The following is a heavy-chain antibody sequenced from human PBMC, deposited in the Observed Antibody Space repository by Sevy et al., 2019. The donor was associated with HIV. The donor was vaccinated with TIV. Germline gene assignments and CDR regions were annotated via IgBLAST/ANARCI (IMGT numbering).Heavy chain of an antibody. Sequence: GGCLRLSCAASGFTFSSYWMSWVRQAPGKGLEWMANIKEDGSEKYYVDSVKGRFTVSRDNAKNSLYLQMDSLRVEDTAPSYCATHGSGSPWKILDYWGQGTLVTVSS. V-gene: IGHV3-7*01. D-gene: IGHD3-10*01. CDR1: GFTFSSYW. J-gene: IGHJ4*02. CDR2: IKEDGSEK. CDR3: ATHGSGSPWKILDY.